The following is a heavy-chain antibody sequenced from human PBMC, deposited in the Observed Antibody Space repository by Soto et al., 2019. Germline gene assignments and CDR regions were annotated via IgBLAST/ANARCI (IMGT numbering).Heavy chain of an antibody. Sequence: PSETLSLTCSVSGAPVSSYYWSWVRQPPGKGLEWIGYVYYIGAYNYNPSLKSRVTISVDTSKNQFSLKLTSVTAADTAVYYCARTPETRDWLDPWGQGTLVTVSS. CDR2: VYYIGAY. CDR3: ARTPETRDWLDP. J-gene: IGHJ5*02. CDR1: GAPVSSYY. V-gene: IGHV4-59*02. D-gene: IGHD1-7*01.